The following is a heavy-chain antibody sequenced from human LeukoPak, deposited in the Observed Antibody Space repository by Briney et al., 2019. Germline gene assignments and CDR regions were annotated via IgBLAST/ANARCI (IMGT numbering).Heavy chain of an antibody. Sequence: ASVKVSCKASGYTLSSYYMNWVRQAPRQGLEWMGIINPSRGSTSYAQQFQGRVTMTRDTSTNTVYMELSSLRSEDTAVYYCASGSYYYDSSGLDYWGQGTLVTVSS. CDR1: GYTLSSYY. CDR3: ASGSYYYDSSGLDY. J-gene: IGHJ4*02. D-gene: IGHD3-22*01. CDR2: INPSRGST. V-gene: IGHV1-46*01.